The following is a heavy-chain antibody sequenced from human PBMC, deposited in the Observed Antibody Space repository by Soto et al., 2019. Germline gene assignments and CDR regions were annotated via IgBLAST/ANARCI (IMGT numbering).Heavy chain of an antibody. CDR3: ARCGDSSLGDAFDI. J-gene: IGHJ3*02. D-gene: IGHD6-13*01. V-gene: IGHV7-4-1*01. CDR1: GYTFTSYA. CDR2: INTNTGNP. Sequence: ASVKVSCKASGYTFTSYAMNWVRQAPGQGLEWMGWINTNTGNPTYAQGFTGRFVFSLDTSVSTAYLQICSLKAEDTAVYYCARCGDSSLGDAFDIWGQGTTVTVSS.